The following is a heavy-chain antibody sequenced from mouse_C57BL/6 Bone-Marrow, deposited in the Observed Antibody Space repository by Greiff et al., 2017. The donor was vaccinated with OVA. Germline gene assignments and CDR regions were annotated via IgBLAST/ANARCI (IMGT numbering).Heavy chain of an antibody. V-gene: IGHV5-9*01. Sequence: EVHLVESGGGLVKPGGSLKLSCAASGFTFSSYTMSWVRQTPEKRLEWVATISGGGGNTYYPDSVKGRFTISRDNAKNTLYLQMISLRSEDTALYYCARQGYYGSSYYFDYWGQGTTLTVSS. J-gene: IGHJ2*01. CDR3: ARQGYYGSSYYFDY. CDR2: ISGGGGNT. D-gene: IGHD1-1*01. CDR1: GFTFSSYT.